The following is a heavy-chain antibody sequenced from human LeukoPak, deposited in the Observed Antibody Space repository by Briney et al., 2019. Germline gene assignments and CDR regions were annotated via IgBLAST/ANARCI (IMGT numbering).Heavy chain of an antibody. CDR2: ISSSSSTI. CDR1: GFTFSSYS. CDR3: AREYFFFDF. Sequence: GGSLRLSCAASGFTFSSYSMNWVRQAPGKGLEWVSYISSSSSTIYYADSVKGRFTISRDNAKNSVYLQMDSLKAEDSAVYYCAREYFFFDFWGLGALVTVSS. D-gene: IGHD3-9*01. V-gene: IGHV3-48*01. J-gene: IGHJ4*02.